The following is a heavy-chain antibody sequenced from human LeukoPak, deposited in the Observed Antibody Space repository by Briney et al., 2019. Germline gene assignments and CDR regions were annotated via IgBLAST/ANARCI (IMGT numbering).Heavy chain of an antibody. J-gene: IGHJ4*02. Sequence: ASVKLSCKASGYTFTGYYMHWVRQAPGQGLEWMGCRNPNSGGTNYAQKFQGRVTMTRVTSISTAYMELSRLRSDDTAVYYCARGGSIVGATKGGDYWGQGTLVTVSS. D-gene: IGHD1-26*01. V-gene: IGHV1-2*02. CDR3: ARGGSIVGATKGGDY. CDR2: RNPNSGGT. CDR1: GYTFTGYY.